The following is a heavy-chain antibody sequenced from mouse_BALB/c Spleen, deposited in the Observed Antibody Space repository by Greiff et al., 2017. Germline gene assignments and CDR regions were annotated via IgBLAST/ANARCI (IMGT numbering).Heavy chain of an antibody. D-gene: IGHD2-4*01. CDR3: ARHYDYDTWFAY. J-gene: IGHJ3*01. CDR1: GFAFSSYD. Sequence: EVKLVESGGGLVKPGGSLKLSCAASGFAFSSYDMSWVRQTPEKRLEWVAYISSGGGSTYYPDTVKGRFTISRDNAKNTLYLQMSSLKSEDTAMYYCARHYDYDTWFAYWGQGTLVTVSA. V-gene: IGHV5-12-1*01. CDR2: ISSGGGST.